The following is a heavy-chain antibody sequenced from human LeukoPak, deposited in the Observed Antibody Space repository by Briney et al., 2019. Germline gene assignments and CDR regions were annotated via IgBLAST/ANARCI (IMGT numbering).Heavy chain of an antibody. CDR2: ISSSSSYI. J-gene: IGHJ6*03. CDR1: GFTFSSYS. V-gene: IGHV3-21*01. CDR3: ARDGGYGSGDYYYYYMDV. Sequence: GGSLRLSCAASGFTFSSYSMNWVRQAPGKGLEWVSSISSSSSYIYYADSVKGRFTISRDNAKNSLYLQMDSLRAEDTAVYYCARDGGYGSGDYYYYYMDVWGKGTTVTISS. D-gene: IGHD3-10*01.